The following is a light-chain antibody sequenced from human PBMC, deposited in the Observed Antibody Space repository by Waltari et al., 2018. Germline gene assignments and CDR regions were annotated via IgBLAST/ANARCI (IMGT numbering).Light chain of an antibody. J-gene: IGKJ4*01. Sequence: DIVMTQSPDSLPVSLGERATINCNSSPSVLSRSDDKNYLAWHQQKPGHPPKLLTSRASTRESGVPDRFSGSGSGTDFTLTISSLQAEDVAVYYCQQHYSDPLTFGGGTKVEIK. CDR2: RAS. V-gene: IGKV4-1*01. CDR1: PSVLSRSDDKNY. CDR3: QQHYSDPLT.